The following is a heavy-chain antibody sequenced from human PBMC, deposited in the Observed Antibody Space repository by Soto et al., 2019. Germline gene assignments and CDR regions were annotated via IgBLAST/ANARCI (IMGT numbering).Heavy chain of an antibody. D-gene: IGHD5-12*01. V-gene: IGHV1-2*02. CDR3: ARGRRYSGTESYFDY. CDR1: GYTFTGYY. Sequence: ASVQVSCKASGYTFTGYYLHWVRQAPGQGLEWMGWINPNSGGTNYAQKLQGRVTMSRDTSISTAYMELSRLRSDDTAVYYCARGRRYSGTESYFDYWGQGTLVTVSS. J-gene: IGHJ4*02. CDR2: INPNSGGT.